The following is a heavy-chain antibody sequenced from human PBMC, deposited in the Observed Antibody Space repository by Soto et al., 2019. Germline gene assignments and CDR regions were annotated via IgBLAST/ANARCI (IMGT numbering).Heavy chain of an antibody. V-gene: IGHV3-23*01. CDR2: ISGSGGST. Sequence: PGGSLRLSCAASGFTFSSYAMSWICQAPGKGLEWVSTISGSGGSTYYADSVRGRFTISRDNSKNTLYLQMNSLRSEDTAVYYCARHGYVLRYFDWLLSFDYWGQGTLVTVSS. CDR3: ARHGYVLRYFDWLLSFDY. D-gene: IGHD3-9*01. CDR1: GFTFSSYA. J-gene: IGHJ4*02.